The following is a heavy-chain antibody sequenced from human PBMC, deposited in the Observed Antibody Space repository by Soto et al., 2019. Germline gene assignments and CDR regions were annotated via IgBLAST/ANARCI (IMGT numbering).Heavy chain of an antibody. CDR2: IYYSGST. CDR1: GGSISSGDYY. Sequence: PSETLSLTCTVSGGSISSGDYYWSWIRQPPGKGLEWIGYIYYSGSTYYNPSLKSRVTISVDTSKNQFSLKLSSVTAADTAVYYCARGEEHYYYYGMDVWGQGTTVTVSS. D-gene: IGHD3-16*01. J-gene: IGHJ6*02. CDR3: ARGEEHYYYYGMDV. V-gene: IGHV4-30-4*01.